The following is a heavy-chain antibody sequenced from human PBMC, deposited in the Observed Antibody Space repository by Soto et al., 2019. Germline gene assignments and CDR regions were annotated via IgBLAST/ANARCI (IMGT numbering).Heavy chain of an antibody. V-gene: IGHV4-39*01. Sequence: ASETLSLTCTVSGGSLSSSSYYWGWVRQPPGKGLEWIGSIYYSGSTYYNPSLKSRVTISVDTSKNQFSLKLSSVTAADTAVYYCARQFSNYNYYYMDVWGKGTTVTVSS. J-gene: IGHJ6*03. CDR2: IYYSGST. CDR1: GGSLSSSSYY. D-gene: IGHD4-4*01. CDR3: ARQFSNYNYYYMDV.